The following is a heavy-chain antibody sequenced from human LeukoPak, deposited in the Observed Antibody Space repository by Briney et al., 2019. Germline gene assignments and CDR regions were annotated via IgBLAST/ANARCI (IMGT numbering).Heavy chain of an antibody. V-gene: IGHV1-69-2*01. CDR3: ATGASYGDAFDI. Sequence: ASVKVSCKVSGYTFTDYYMHCVQQAPGKGVEWMGLVDPEDGETIYAEKFQGRVTITADTSTDTAYMELSSLRSEDTAVYYCATGASYGDAFDIWGQGTMVTVSS. CDR2: VDPEDGET. J-gene: IGHJ3*02. CDR1: GYTFTDYY. D-gene: IGHD2-21*01.